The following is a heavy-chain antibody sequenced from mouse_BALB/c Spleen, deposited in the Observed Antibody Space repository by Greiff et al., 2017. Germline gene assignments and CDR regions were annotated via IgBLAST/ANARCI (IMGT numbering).Heavy chain of an antibody. CDR2: ISYDGSN. Sequence: EVQLVESGPGLVKPSQSLSLTCSVTGYSITSGYYWNWIRQFPGNKLEWMGYISYDGSNNYNPSLKNRISITRDTSKNQFFLKLNSVTTEDTATYYCAREGDDYDGGDYWGQGTTLTVSS. V-gene: IGHV3-6*02. J-gene: IGHJ2*01. D-gene: IGHD2-4*01. CDR3: AREGDDYDGGDY. CDR1: GYSITSGYY.